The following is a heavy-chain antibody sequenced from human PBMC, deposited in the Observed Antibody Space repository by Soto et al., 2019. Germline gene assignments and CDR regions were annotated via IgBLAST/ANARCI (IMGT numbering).Heavy chain of an antibody. CDR2: IYYSGST. Sequence: SETLSLTCTVSGGSISSYYWSWIRQPPGKGLEWIGYIYYSGSTNYNPSLKSRVTISVDTSKNQFSLKLSSVTAADTAVYYCATGIAAAGPWGGNWFDPWGQGTLVTVSS. D-gene: IGHD6-13*01. CDR3: ATGIAAAGPWGGNWFDP. J-gene: IGHJ5*02. CDR1: GGSISSYY. V-gene: IGHV4-59*08.